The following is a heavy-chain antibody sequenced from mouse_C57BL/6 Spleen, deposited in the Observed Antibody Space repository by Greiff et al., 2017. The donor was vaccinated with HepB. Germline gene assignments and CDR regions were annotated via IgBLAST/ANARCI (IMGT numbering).Heavy chain of an antibody. V-gene: IGHV1-80*01. Sequence: VQLQQSGAELVKPGASVKISCKASGYAFSSYWMNWVKQRPGKGLEWIGQIYPGDGDTNYNGKFKGKATLTADKSSSTAYMQLSSLTSEDSAVYCCARGRLASYAMDYWGQGTSVTVSS. D-gene: IGHD3-2*02. CDR3: ARGRLASYAMDY. J-gene: IGHJ4*01. CDR1: GYAFSSYW. CDR2: IYPGDGDT.